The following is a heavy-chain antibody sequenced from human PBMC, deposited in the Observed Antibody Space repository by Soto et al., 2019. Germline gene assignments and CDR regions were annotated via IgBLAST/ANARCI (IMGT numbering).Heavy chain of an antibody. CDR3: ARPRYYYGSGSYHRGINPDYYYRMDV. CDR2: IYPGDSDT. D-gene: IGHD3-10*01. J-gene: IGHJ6*01. Sequence: PGESLKISCKGSGYSFTSYWIGWVRQMPGKGLEWMGIIYPGDSDTRYSPSFQGQVTISADKSISTAYLQWSSLKASDTAMYYCARPRYYYGSGSYHRGINPDYYYRMDVWGQGTTVTVSS. V-gene: IGHV5-51*01. CDR1: GYSFTSYW.